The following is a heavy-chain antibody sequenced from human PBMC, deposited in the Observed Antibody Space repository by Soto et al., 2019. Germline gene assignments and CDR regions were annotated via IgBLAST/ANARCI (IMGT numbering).Heavy chain of an antibody. J-gene: IGHJ6*02. CDR1: GYTFTSYA. D-gene: IGHD3-10*01. CDR2: INAGNGNT. Sequence: GASVKVSCKASGYTFTSYAMHWVRQAPGQRLEWMGWINAGNGNTKYLQKFQGRVTITRDTSASTAYMELSSLRSEDTAVYYCARDDYGSGSYYQPPTFYYGMDVWGQGTTVTVSS. V-gene: IGHV1-3*01. CDR3: ARDDYGSGSYYQPPTFYYGMDV.